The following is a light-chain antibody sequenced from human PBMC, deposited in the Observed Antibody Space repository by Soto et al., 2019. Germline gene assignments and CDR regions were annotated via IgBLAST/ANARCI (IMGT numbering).Light chain of an antibody. CDR3: QQANSFLGT. CDR2: ATS. CDR1: YGISSW. V-gene: IGKV1-12*01. J-gene: IGKJ1*01. Sequence: DIQMTQSPSSVSASVGDRVTITCRASYGISSWLARYQQKPGKAPKLLIYATSSLQSGVPSRFSGSGSGTDFSLTNSSLQPEDFAPYYCQQANSFLGTVGQGTKVEIK.